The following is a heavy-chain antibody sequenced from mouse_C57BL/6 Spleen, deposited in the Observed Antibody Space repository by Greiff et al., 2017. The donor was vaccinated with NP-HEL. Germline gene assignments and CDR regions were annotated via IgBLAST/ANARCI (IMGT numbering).Heavy chain of an antibody. D-gene: IGHD3-2*02. CDR1: GYTFTSYD. V-gene: IGHV1-85*01. Sequence: VQLVESGPELVKPGASVKLSCKASGYTFTSYDINWVKQRPGQGLEWIGWIYPRDGSTKYNEKFKGKATLTVDTSSSTAYMELHSLTSEDSAVYFCARDSSGYGVDYWGQGTTLTVSS. CDR3: ARDSSGYGVDY. CDR2: IYPRDGST. J-gene: IGHJ2*01.